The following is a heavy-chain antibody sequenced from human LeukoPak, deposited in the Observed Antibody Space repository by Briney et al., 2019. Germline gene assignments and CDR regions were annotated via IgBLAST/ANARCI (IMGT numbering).Heavy chain of an antibody. J-gene: IGHJ3*02. Sequence: ASVKVSCKASGYTFISYYMHWVRQAPGQGLEWMGIINPSGGSTSYARKFQGRVTMTRDTSTSTVYMELSSLRSEDTAVYYCAMIVVVIPGNDAFDIWGQGTMVTVSS. V-gene: IGHV1-46*03. CDR2: INPSGGST. CDR1: GYTFISYY. CDR3: AMIVVVIPGNDAFDI. D-gene: IGHD3-22*01.